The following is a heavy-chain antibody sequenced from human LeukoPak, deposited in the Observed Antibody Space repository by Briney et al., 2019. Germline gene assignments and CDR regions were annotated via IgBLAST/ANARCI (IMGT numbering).Heavy chain of an antibody. Sequence: GSLRLSCAASGFTFSDYYMSWIRQAPGKGLEWIGYIYYSGSTNYNPSLKSRVTISVDTSKNQFSLKLSSVTAADTAVYYCARGGYYGSGSYYWWFDPWGQGTLVTVSS. V-gene: IGHV4-59*01. CDR3: ARGGYYGSGSYYWWFDP. CDR1: GFTFSDYY. D-gene: IGHD3-10*01. J-gene: IGHJ5*02. CDR2: IYYSGST.